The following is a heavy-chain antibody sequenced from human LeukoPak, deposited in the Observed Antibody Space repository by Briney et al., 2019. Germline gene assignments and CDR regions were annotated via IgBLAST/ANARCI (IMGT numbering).Heavy chain of an antibody. J-gene: IGHJ4*02. CDR2: MNPNSGNT. V-gene: IGHV1-8*03. CDR3: NVAPRLYCSGGSCLDY. D-gene: IGHD2-15*01. Sequence: ASVRVSCKASGYTFTSYGISWVRQATGQRLEWMGWMNPNSGNTGDAQKLQGRVTITRNTSISTAYMELSSLRSEDTAVYYCNVAPRLYCSGGSCLDYWGQGTLVTVSS. CDR1: GYTFTSYG.